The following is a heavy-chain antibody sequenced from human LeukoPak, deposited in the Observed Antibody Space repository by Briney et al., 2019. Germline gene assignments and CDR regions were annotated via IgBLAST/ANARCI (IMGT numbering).Heavy chain of an antibody. Sequence: ASVKVSCKASGYTFTSYYMHWVRQAPGQGLEWMGIINPSGGSTSYAQKLQGRVTMTTGTSTSTAYMELRSLRSDDTAVYYCARNAREQLWSYNDYWGQGTLVTVSS. V-gene: IGHV1-46*01. D-gene: IGHD5-18*01. CDR3: ARNAREQLWSYNDY. CDR2: INPSGGST. J-gene: IGHJ4*02. CDR1: GYTFTSYY.